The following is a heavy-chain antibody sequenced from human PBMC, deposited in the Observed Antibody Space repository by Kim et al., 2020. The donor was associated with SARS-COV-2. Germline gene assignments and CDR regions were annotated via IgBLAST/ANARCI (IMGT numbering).Heavy chain of an antibody. V-gene: IGHV1-18*04. CDR1: GYTFSSYG. CDR3: AQDAWGSVATLDLNS. D-gene: IGHD6-19*01. Sequence: ASVKVSCKTSGYTFSSYGISWVRQAPGQGLEWVGWVSAFSGDTNYAQRFQGRVTMTTDTSTETAYMQLTGLRSDDTAVYYCAQDAWGSVATLDLNSWGQGTLLTVSS. CDR2: VSAFSGDT. J-gene: IGHJ4*02.